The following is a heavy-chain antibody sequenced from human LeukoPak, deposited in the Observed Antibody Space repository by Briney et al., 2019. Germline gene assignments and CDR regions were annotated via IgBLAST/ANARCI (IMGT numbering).Heavy chain of an antibody. CDR2: INPSGDTT. V-gene: IGHV1-46*01. Sequence: GASVKVSCKASGYTVSSYYMHWVRQAPGQGLEWMGIINPSGDTTSYAQKFQDRVTMTRDTSTSTVYMELSSLRSEDTAVYYCARPYGKGYCSGGSCYQPFDYWGQGTLVTVSS. J-gene: IGHJ4*02. CDR3: ARPYGKGYCSGGSCYQPFDY. CDR1: GYTVSSYY. D-gene: IGHD2-15*01.